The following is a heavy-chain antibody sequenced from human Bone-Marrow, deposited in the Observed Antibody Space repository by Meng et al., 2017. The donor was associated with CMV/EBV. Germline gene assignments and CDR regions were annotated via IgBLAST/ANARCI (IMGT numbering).Heavy chain of an antibody. J-gene: IGHJ4*02. CDR3: ATAPNGYYFDY. CDR2: VYNGGQT. Sequence: GESLKISCAASGFTFSSYSMNWVRQAPGRGLEWVSAVYNGGQTYYVDSVKGRFTISRDNSKNTLYLQMNTLRAEDTAVYYCATAPNGYYFDYWGQGTLVTVSS. CDR1: GFTFSSYS. V-gene: IGHV3-53*01.